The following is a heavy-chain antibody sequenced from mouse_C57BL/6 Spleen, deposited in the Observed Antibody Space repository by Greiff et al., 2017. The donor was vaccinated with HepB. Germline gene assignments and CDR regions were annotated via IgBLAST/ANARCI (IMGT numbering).Heavy chain of an antibody. J-gene: IGHJ4*01. D-gene: IGHD3-2*02. Sequence: QVQLQQSGAELVRPGTSVKLSCKASGYTFTSYWMHWVKQRPGQGLEWIGVIDPSDSYTNYNQKFKGKATLTVDTSSSTAYMQLSSLTSEDSAVYYWGGQLRLQGYAMDYWGQGTSVTVSS. V-gene: IGHV1-59*01. CDR1: GYTFTSYW. CDR3: GGQLRLQGYAMDY. CDR2: IDPSDSYT.